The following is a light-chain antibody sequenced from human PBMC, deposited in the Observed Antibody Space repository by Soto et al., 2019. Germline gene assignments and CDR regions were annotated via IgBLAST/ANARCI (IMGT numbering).Light chain of an antibody. J-gene: IGKJ5*01. V-gene: IGKV1-9*01. CDR3: QQINSYPIT. Sequence: DIQLTQSPSFLSASVGDRVTVTCRASQDISSYLAWYQQKSGKAPRLLIYAASTLYSGVPSRFSGSGSGTEFTLTISSLQPEDFATYYCQQINSYPITFGQGTRLEMK. CDR2: AAS. CDR1: QDISSY.